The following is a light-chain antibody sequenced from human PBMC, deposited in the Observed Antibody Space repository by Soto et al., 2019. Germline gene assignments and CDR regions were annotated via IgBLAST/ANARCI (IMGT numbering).Light chain of an antibody. Sequence: DIHLTQSPSFRSASVGDRVTMTCRPSQAVPNNMAWYPQQPGKPPKLLIYEDSTLHTRVPSRFIGRNSATQFMSTIDGLQLEVSAPCDWQHDKSYLRTFGGGTKVDI. CDR2: EDS. V-gene: IGKV1-9*01. CDR3: QHDKSYLRT. J-gene: IGKJ4*02. CDR1: QAVPNN.